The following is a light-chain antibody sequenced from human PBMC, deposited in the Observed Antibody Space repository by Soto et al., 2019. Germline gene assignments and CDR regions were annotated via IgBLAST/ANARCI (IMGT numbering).Light chain of an antibody. CDR3: TSYTSSNIWV. CDR2: EVS. Sequence: QSALTQPASVSGSPGQSITISCTGTSSDVGSYNYVSWYQQYPGKAPELMIYEVSNRPSGASNRFSGSESGNTASLTISGLQAEDEADYYCTSYTSSNIWVFGGGTKLTVL. V-gene: IGLV2-14*01. CDR1: SSDVGSYNY. J-gene: IGLJ3*02.